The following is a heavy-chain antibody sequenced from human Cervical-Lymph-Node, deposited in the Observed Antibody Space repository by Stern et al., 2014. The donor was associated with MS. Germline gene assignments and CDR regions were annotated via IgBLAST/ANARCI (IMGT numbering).Heavy chain of an antibody. Sequence: ESGPALVRPTQTLTLTCTFSGFSLNTPGMCVTWIRQPPGKALEWLARLDLGADKYYSPSLKTRLTVSKDTSKNQVVLRMTNMDPVDTATYYCARLEVPTSPGFHYYYYAMDVWGQGTTVIVSS. V-gene: IGHV2-70*11. J-gene: IGHJ6*02. D-gene: IGHD2-2*01. CDR2: LDLGADK. CDR1: GFSLNTPGMC. CDR3: ARLEVPTSPGFHYYYYAMDV.